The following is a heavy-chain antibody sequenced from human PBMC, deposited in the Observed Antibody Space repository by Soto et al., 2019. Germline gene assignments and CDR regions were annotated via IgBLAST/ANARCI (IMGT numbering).Heavy chain of an antibody. CDR2: ISYDGSNK. Sequence: QVQLVESGGGVVQPGRSLRLSCAASGFTFSSYGMHWVRQAPGKGLEWVAVISYDGSNKYYADSVKGRFTISRDNSKNTLYLQMNSLRAEDTAVYYCAKDTPVVYFDYWGQGTLVTVSS. D-gene: IGHD2-15*01. J-gene: IGHJ4*02. CDR1: GFTFSSYG. V-gene: IGHV3-30*18. CDR3: AKDTPVVYFDY.